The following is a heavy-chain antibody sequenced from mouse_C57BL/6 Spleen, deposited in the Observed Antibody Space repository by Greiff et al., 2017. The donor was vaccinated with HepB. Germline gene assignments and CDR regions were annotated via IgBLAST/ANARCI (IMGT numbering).Heavy chain of an antibody. CDR1: GYAFTNHL. CDR3: AREGGYY. J-gene: IGHJ2*01. V-gene: IGHV1-54*01. CDR2: INPGSGGT. Sequence: VQLQQSGAELVRPGTSVKVSCKASGYAFTNHLIEWVKQRPGQGLEWIGVINPGSGGTNYNEKFKGKATLTADKSSSTAYMQLSSLTSEDSAVYFCAREGGYYWGQGTTLTVSS.